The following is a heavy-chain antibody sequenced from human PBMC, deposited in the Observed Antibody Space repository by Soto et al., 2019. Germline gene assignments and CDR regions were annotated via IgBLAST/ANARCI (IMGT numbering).Heavy chain of an antibody. CDR2: MHYSGST. Sequence: QLQLQESGPGLVKPSETLSLTCTVSGGTVSSTNFYCVWIRQPPGKGLEWIGTMHYSGSTYYNPSLKSRVTISVDTSKDQFSLKLSSVTAADTAVYYCATSSDWHIIDYWGQGTLVTVSS. CDR3: ATSSDWHIIDY. V-gene: IGHV4-39*01. D-gene: IGHD6-25*01. J-gene: IGHJ4*02. CDR1: GGTVSSTNFY.